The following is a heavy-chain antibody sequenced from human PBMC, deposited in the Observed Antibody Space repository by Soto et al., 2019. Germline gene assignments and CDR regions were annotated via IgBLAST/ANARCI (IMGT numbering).Heavy chain of an antibody. Sequence: QVQLQESGPGLVKPSETLSRTCTVSGGSISSYYWGWIRQPPGKGLEWIAYIYYSGITDYNPSLKSRVTISVDTSKTQFSLMLSSVTAVDTAVYYWARAGAYSSSWYANWGQGTLVTVSS. J-gene: IGHJ4*02. D-gene: IGHD6-13*01. CDR3: ARAGAYSSSWYAN. CDR2: IYYSGIT. V-gene: IGHV4-59*01. CDR1: GGSISSYY.